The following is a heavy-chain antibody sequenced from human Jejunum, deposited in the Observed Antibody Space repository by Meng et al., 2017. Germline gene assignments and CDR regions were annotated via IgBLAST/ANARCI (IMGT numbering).Heavy chain of an antibody. J-gene: IGHJ5*02. CDR2: INSDGSST. CDR3: ARGPDLSGRYYVGDL. Sequence: GESLKISCVASGFTFSRHWMHWVRQGPGRGLVWVSRINSDGSSTGYADSVKGRFTISRDNAKNTLYLQMNSLRAEDTALYYCARGPDLSGRYYVGDLWGQGTLVTVSS. CDR1: GFTFSRHW. V-gene: IGHV3-74*01. D-gene: IGHD3-10*01.